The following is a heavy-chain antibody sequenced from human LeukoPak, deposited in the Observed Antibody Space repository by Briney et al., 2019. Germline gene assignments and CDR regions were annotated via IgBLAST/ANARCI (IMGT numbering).Heavy chain of an antibody. CDR2: IYSGGST. CDR3: APPPYYYEANGYSVA. J-gene: IGHJ5*02. V-gene: IGHV3-53*01. Sequence: PGGSLRLSCAASGFTVSSNYMSWVRQAPGKGLEWVSVIYSGGSTYYADSVKGRFTISRDNSKSTLYIQMNSLRAEDTAVYYCAPPPYYYEANGYSVAWGQGTLVTVSS. CDR1: GFTVSSNY. D-gene: IGHD3-22*01.